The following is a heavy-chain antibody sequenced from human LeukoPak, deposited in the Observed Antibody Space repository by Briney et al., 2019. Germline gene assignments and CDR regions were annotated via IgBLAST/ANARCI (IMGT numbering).Heavy chain of an antibody. CDR2: ISGSGGST. V-gene: IGHV3-23*01. CDR3: ARAGGSTVSHSDY. D-gene: IGHD4-17*01. J-gene: IGHJ4*02. CDR1: GFMFSNYA. Sequence: GGSLRLSCAASGFMFSNYAMSWVRQAPGKGLEWVSAISGSGGSTYYADSVKGRFTISRDNSRNTLYLQMSSLRAEDTAVYYCARAGGSTVSHSDYWGQGTLVTVSS.